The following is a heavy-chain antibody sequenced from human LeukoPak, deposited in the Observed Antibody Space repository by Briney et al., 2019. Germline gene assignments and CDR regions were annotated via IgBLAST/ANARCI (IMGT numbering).Heavy chain of an antibody. J-gene: IGHJ5*02. Sequence: SETLSLTCTVSGGSVSSFYWSWMRQAAGKGLEWIGRIYTSGSTNYNPSLKSRVTMSVDTSKNQFSLKLSSVTAADTAVYYCARARYCSSTSCSVWRDWFDPWGQGTLVTVSS. D-gene: IGHD2-2*01. V-gene: IGHV4-4*07. CDR3: ARARYCSSTSCSVWRDWFDP. CDR1: GGSVSSFY. CDR2: IYTSGST.